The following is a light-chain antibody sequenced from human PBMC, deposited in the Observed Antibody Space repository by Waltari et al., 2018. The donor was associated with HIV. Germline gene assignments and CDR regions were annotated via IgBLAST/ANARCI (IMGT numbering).Light chain of an antibody. CDR1: QSVNSY. J-gene: IGKJ2*01. Sequence: EIVLTQSPATLSLSPGERATLSCRASQSVNSYLAWYQHKPGQAPRLLIYEASNRATGIPARFSGSGSGTDFTLTISNLAPEDFAVYYCQQRGNWPMYTFGQGTKLEIK. V-gene: IGKV3-11*01. CDR3: QQRGNWPMYT. CDR2: EAS.